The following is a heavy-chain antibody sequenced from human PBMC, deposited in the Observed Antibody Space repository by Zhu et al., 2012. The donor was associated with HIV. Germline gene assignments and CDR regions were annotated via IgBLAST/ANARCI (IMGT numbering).Heavy chain of an antibody. D-gene: IGHD3-10*01. CDR3: ASGDATLRGVFGH. CDR1: GGSISSGDYH. V-gene: IGHV4-30-4*08. Sequence: QVQLQESGPGLVRPSQTLSLTCTVSGGSISSGDYHWSWIRQPPGKGLEWIGCIYSSGKTYYNPSLKSRVTISLDTSKNQFSLKLSSVTAADTAVYYCASGDATLRGVFGHWGQGTLVTSPQ. CDR2: IYSSGKT. J-gene: IGHJ4*02.